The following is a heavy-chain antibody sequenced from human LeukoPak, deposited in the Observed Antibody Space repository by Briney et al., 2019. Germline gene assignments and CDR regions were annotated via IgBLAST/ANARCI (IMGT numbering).Heavy chain of an antibody. CDR2: VKGDGRTT. V-gene: IGHV3-74*01. CDR3: ATGHSYGYDY. D-gene: IGHD5-18*01. CDR1: GLTFSDFW. Sequence: QPGGSLRLSCAASGLTFSDFWMHWVRQPPGKGLVWVALVKGDGRTTIYADSVKGRFTISRDNAKNTLYLQMNSLRADDSGVYYCATGHSYGYDYWGQGVLVTGSS. J-gene: IGHJ4*02.